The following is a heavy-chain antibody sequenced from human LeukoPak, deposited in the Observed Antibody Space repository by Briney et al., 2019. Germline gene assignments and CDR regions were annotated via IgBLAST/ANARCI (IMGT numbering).Heavy chain of an antibody. V-gene: IGHV4-39*01. CDR2: IYYSGST. CDR3: ARARRSSGWYYFDF. J-gene: IGHJ4*02. Sequence: SETLSLTCTVSGGSISSNGYYWGWIRQPPGEGLEWVGSIYYSGSTYFNPSPKSRVTISVDTSKNQFSLKLSTMTAADTGVYYCARARRSSGWYYFDFWGQGTLVTVSS. D-gene: IGHD6-19*01. CDR1: GGSISSNGYY.